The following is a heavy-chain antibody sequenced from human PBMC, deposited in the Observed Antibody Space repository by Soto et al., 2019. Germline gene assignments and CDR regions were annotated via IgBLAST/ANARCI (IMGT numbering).Heavy chain of an antibody. J-gene: IGHJ6*02. CDR2: IWYDGSNK. Sequence: GGSLRLSCAASGFTFSSYGMHWVRQAPGKGLEWVAVIWYDGSNKYYADSVKGRFTISRDNSKNTLYLQMNSLRAEDTAVYYCARDSSYYDFWSGYPPDYYGMDVWGQGTTVTVS. D-gene: IGHD3-3*01. CDR1: GFTFSSYG. CDR3: ARDSSYYDFWSGYPPDYYGMDV. V-gene: IGHV3-33*01.